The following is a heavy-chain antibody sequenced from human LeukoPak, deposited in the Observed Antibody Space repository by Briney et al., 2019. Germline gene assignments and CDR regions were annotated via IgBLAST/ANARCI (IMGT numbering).Heavy chain of an antibody. J-gene: IGHJ1*01. D-gene: IGHD4-17*01. CDR2: ISYAGSNE. Sequence: GGSLRLSCAASGFIISNYGMHWVRQAPGKGLEWVAVISYAGSNEYYANSVRGRFTISRDNSRNTLYLQMNSLRAEDTAVYYCAKTPAAGDYPQAEFFQHWGQGTLVTVSS. V-gene: IGHV3-30*18. CDR1: GFIISNYG. CDR3: AKTPAAGDYPQAEFFQH.